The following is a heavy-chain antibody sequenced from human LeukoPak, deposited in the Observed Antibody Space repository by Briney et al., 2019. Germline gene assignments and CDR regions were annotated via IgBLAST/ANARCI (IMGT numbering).Heavy chain of an antibody. CDR2: IYPGDSDT. D-gene: IGHD5-18*01. Sequence: GESLKISCKGSGYSFTSYWIGWVRQRPGKGLEWMGIIYPGDSDTRYSPPFQGQVTISADKSISTAYLQWSSLKASDTAMYYCARLIRVGYSYGPYYFDYWGQGTLVTVSS. J-gene: IGHJ4*02. CDR3: ARLIRVGYSYGPYYFDY. V-gene: IGHV5-51*01. CDR1: GYSFTSYW.